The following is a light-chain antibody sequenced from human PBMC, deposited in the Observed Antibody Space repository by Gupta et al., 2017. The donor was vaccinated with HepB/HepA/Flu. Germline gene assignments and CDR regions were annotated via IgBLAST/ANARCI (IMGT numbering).Light chain of an antibody. CDR2: SNN. CDR3: ATWDDSLNACV. V-gene: IGLV1-44*01. J-gene: IGLJ3*02. Sequence: QSVLTQPHSASATPGQRVIIPSSGSYSNIGRNTVNWYQQLPGTAPKLLIYSNNQRPSGVPDRFSASKSGTSASLAISGLQSEDEADYYCATWDDSLNACVFGGGTKLTGL. CDR1: YSNIGRNT.